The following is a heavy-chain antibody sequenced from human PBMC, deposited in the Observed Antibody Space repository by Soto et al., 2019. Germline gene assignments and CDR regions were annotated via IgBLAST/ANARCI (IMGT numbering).Heavy chain of an antibody. D-gene: IGHD3-10*01. CDR3: ARDAAFGELPVRYYYMDV. CDR1: SGSISSSNW. V-gene: IGHV4-4*02. J-gene: IGHJ6*03. CDR2: IYHSGST. Sequence: SETLSLTCAVSSGSISSSNWWSWVRQPPGKGLEWIGEIYHSGSTNYNPSLKSRVTISVDKSKNQFSLKLSSVTAADTAVYYCARDAAFGELPVRYYYMDVWGKGTTVTVSS.